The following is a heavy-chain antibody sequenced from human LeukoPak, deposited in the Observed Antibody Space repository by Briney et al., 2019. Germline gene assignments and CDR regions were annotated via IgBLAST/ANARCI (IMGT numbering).Heavy chain of an antibody. CDR3: ARHLSSDFLSYYYGMDV. Sequence: GESLKISCTGSGYTFTKYWIGWVRQMPGKGLEWMGIIYPADSDTRYSPSFQGQVTISADKSISTAYLQWNSLQASDTAMYYCARHLSSDFLSYYYGMDVWGQGTTVTVSS. D-gene: IGHD3/OR15-3a*01. CDR1: GYTFTKYW. V-gene: IGHV5-51*01. J-gene: IGHJ6*02. CDR2: IYPADSDT.